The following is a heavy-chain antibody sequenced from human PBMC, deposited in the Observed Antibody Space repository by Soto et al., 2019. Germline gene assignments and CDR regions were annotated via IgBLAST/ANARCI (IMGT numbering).Heavy chain of an antibody. CDR3: ARDPEKSSSFFEY. V-gene: IGHV3-33*01. Sequence: PWCSLGLSCAASGFTFSSYGMHGVRQAPGKGLEWVAVIWYDGSNKYYADSVKGRFTISRDNSKNTLYLQMNSLRAEDTAVYYCARDPEKSSSFFEYWGQGTLVTVSS. CDR1: GFTFSSYG. D-gene: IGHD3-16*02. CDR2: IWYDGSNK. J-gene: IGHJ4*02.